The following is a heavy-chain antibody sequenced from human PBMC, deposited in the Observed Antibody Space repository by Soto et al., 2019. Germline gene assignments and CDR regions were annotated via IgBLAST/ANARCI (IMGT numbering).Heavy chain of an antibody. CDR3: AKQTTYYYDSSGY. J-gene: IGHJ4*02. D-gene: IGHD3-22*01. V-gene: IGHV3-33*06. CDR1: GFTFSSYG. CDR2: IWYDGSNK. Sequence: GGSLRLSCAASGFTFSSYGMHWVRQAPGKGLEWVAVIWYDGSNKYYADSVKGRFTISRDNSKNTLYLQMNSLRAEDTAVYYCAKQTTYYYDSSGYWGQGTLVTVSS.